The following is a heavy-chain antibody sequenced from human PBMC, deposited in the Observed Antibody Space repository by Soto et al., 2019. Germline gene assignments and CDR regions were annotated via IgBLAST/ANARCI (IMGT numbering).Heavy chain of an antibody. Sequence: LSLTCAVSDGSFTDSYWSWIRQPPGKGLEWIGEVNHAGHTNYNPSLKSRVTISVDASKTQFSLNLTSVTAADTAVYYCAKEVVAGTNWFDPWGQGTLVTVSS. CDR2: VNHAGHT. CDR3: AKEVVAGTNWFDP. CDR1: DGSFTDSY. V-gene: IGHV4-34*01. D-gene: IGHD2-15*01. J-gene: IGHJ5*02.